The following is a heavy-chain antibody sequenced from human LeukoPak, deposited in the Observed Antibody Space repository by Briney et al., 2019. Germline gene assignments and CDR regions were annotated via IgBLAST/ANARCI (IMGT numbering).Heavy chain of an antibody. D-gene: IGHD6-13*01. CDR3: ARAAGPLAAPDF. V-gene: IGHV4-59*01. Sequence: SETLSLTCTVSGGSISSYYWSWIRQPPGKGLEWIGYIYYSGSTNYNPSLKSRVTISVDTSKNQFSLKLSSVTAADAAVYYCARAAGPLAAPDFWGQGTPVTVSS. CDR2: IYYSGST. J-gene: IGHJ4*02. CDR1: GGSISSYY.